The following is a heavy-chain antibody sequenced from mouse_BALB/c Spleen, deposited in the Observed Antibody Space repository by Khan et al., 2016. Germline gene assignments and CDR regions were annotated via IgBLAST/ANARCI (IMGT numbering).Heavy chain of an antibody. V-gene: IGHV5-17*02. CDR1: GFTFSSFG. D-gene: IGHD2-4*01. J-gene: IGHJ2*01. Sequence: ELVESGGGLVQPGGSRKLSCAASGFTFSSFGMHWVRQAPEKGLDWVAYISSGSSTIYYAVTVKGRFTISSDHPKNTLFLQMTSLRSEDTAMYYCARYDYYFDYWGQGTTLTVST. CDR3: ARYDYYFDY. CDR2: ISSGSSTI.